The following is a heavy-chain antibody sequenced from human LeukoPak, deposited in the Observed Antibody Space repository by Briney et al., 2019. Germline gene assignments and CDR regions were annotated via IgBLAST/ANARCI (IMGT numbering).Heavy chain of an antibody. V-gene: IGHV4-59*01. Sequence: SETLSLTCTVSGGSISGYYYNWIRQPPGKGLEWSGYIYYSGSTNYTPSLKSRVTISLDTSKNQFSLKLSSVTTADTAVYYCARSVVTLYWYFDLWGRGTLVTVSS. CDR1: GGSISGYY. D-gene: IGHD4-23*01. J-gene: IGHJ2*01. CDR3: ARSVVTLYWYFDL. CDR2: IYYSGST.